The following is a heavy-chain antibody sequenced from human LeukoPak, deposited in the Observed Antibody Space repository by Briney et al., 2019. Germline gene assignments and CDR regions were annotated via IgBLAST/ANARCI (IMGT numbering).Heavy chain of an antibody. CDR2: INHSGST. CDR3: ARLLNFWSGYYTKYYFDY. D-gene: IGHD3-3*01. CDR1: GGSFSGYY. J-gene: IGHJ4*02. Sequence: KSSETPSLTCAVYGGSFSGYYWSWIRQPPGKGLEWIGEINHSGSTNYNPSLKSRATISVDTSKNQFSLKLSSVTAADTAVYYCARLLNFWSGYYTKYYFDYWGQGTLVTVSS. V-gene: IGHV4-34*01.